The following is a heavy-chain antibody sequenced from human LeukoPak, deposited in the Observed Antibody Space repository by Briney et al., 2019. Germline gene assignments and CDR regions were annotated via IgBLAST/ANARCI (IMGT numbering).Heavy chain of an antibody. CDR2: ISAYNGNT. Sequence: ASVKVSCKASGYTFTSYGISRVRQAPGQGLEWMGWISAYNGNTNYAQKLQGRVTMTTDTSTSTAYMELRSLRSDDTAVYYCAREYCSSTSCYESWFDPWGQGTLVTVSS. V-gene: IGHV1-18*01. J-gene: IGHJ5*02. CDR3: AREYCSSTSCYESWFDP. CDR1: GYTFTSYG. D-gene: IGHD2-2*01.